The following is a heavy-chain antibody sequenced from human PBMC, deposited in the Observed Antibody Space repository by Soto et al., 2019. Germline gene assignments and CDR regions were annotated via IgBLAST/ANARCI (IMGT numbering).Heavy chain of an antibody. D-gene: IGHD5-18*01. J-gene: IGHJ6*02. CDR3: ARDLRDSYGYGETHYYYYGMDV. Sequence: SETLSLTCTVSGGSISSGGYYWSWIRQHLGKGLERIGYIYYSGSTYYNPSLKSRVTISVDTSKNQFSLKLSSVTAADTAVYYCARDLRDSYGYGETHYYYYGMDVWGQGTTVTVSS. CDR2: IYYSGST. V-gene: IGHV4-31*03. CDR1: GGSISSGGYY.